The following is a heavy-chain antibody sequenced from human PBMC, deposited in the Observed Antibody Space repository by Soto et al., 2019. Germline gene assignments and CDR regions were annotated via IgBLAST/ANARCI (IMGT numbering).Heavy chain of an antibody. V-gene: IGHV1-8*01. J-gene: IGHJ4*02. Sequence: ASVKVSCKASGYTFTNYDINWVRQAAGQGLEWMGWMNPNSENTGYAQKFQGRVSMTRNTSTSTAYMELSSLRPEDTAVYYCARGRYNYGYQEFDYWGQGALVTVSS. CDR2: MNPNSENT. CDR1: GYTFTNYD. D-gene: IGHD3-10*01. CDR3: ARGRYNYGYQEFDY.